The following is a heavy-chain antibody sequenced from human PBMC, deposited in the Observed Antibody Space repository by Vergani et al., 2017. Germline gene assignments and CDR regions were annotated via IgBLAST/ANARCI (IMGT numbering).Heavy chain of an antibody. D-gene: IGHD3-10*01. CDR1: GYTFTGYY. V-gene: IGHV1-2*02. J-gene: IGHJ3*02. CDR2: INTNSGGT. Sequence: QVQLVQSGAEVKKPVASVKVSCKASGYTFTGYYMHWVRQAPGQGLEWMGWINTNSGGTNYAQKFQGRLTIIAGKYTSTAYMGLTSLRSEDTAVFYCAREGGFGEILGFFDSWSQGRMVTVSS. CDR3: AREGGFGEILGFFDS.